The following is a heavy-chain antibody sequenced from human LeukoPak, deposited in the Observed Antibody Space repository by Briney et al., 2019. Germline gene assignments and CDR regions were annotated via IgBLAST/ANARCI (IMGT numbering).Heavy chain of an antibody. CDR3: ARGPLGATTDFDY. CDR2: INPNSGGT. Sequence: GASVKVSCKASGYTFTRYYMHWARQAPGQGLEWMGWINPNSGGTNYAQKFQGRVTMTRDTSISTAYMELSRLRSDDTAVYYCARGPLGATTDFDYWGQGTLVTVSS. D-gene: IGHD1-26*01. CDR1: GYTFTRYY. J-gene: IGHJ4*02. V-gene: IGHV1-2*02.